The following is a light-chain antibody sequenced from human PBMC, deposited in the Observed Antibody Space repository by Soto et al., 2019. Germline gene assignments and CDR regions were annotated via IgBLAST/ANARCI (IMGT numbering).Light chain of an antibody. CDR3: QQYGGSPYT. CDR2: GAS. V-gene: IGKV3-20*01. Sequence: EIVLTQSPGTLSLSRGDRATLSCRASQSVSSTYLAWFQQRPGQSPRLLIYGASNRATGIPDRFSGSGSGTDFTLTINGLEPEDFAVYYCQQYGGSPYTFGQGTKLEIK. CDR1: QSVSSTY. J-gene: IGKJ2*01.